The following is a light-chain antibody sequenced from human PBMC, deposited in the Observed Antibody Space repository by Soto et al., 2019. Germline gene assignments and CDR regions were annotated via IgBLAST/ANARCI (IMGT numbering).Light chain of an antibody. CDR1: QRFSSN. CDR2: GAS. Sequence: DIAMTQSPASLSASSGDRGTLTCRASQRFSSNLAWYQQKPGQAPRLLIYGASNRATGVPARFSGSGSGTDFTLTISSLQPEDFATYYCQQCDRTPLTFGGGTKV. V-gene: IGKV3-15*01. J-gene: IGKJ4*02. CDR3: QQCDRTPLT.